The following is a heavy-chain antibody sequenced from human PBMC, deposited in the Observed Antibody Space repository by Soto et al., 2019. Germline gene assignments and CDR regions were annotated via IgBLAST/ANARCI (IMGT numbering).Heavy chain of an antibody. D-gene: IGHD3-22*01. J-gene: IGHJ3*01. CDR1: GYIFTSYW. CDR2: IDPSDSYT. V-gene: IGHV5-10-1*01. Sequence: VESLKISCKGSGYIFTSYWISCFLEMPGKGLEWMGRIDPSDSYTNYSPSFQGHVTISADKSISTAYLQWSSLKASDTAMYYCAKTDSSGYFPNPWGQGTMVTVSS. CDR3: AKTDSSGYFPNP.